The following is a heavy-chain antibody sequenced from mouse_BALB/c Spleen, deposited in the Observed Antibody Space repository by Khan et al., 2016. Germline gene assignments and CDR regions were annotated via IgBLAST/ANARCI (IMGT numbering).Heavy chain of an antibody. V-gene: IGHV5-12-1*01. Sequence: EVELVESGGGLVKPGGSLKLSCAASGFAFSGYDMSWVRQTPEQRLEWVAYISSGGGSTYYPDTVKGRFTISRDNAKNTLYLQMSSLKSEDTAMYYCVSLLWFYYFDYWGQGTIVTVSS. CDR3: VSLLWFYYFDY. CDR2: ISSGGGST. D-gene: IGHD2-9*01. J-gene: IGHJ2*01. CDR1: GFAFSGYD.